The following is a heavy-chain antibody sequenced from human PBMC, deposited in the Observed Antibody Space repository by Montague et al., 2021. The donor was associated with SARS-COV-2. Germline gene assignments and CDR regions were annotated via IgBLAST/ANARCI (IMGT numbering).Heavy chain of an antibody. V-gene: IGHV4-59*12. CDR2: IYDGGAV. Sequence: SETLSLTCTVSGGSITGYYWSWLRRSPGKGLEGMAYIYDGGAVNYNPSLGSRVTISTDTSKNQLSLKVNSVTAADTAVYYCVRDHPYGGPRGAYDIWGQGTVVTVSS. CDR3: VRDHPYGGPRGAYDI. CDR1: GGSITGYY. J-gene: IGHJ3*02. D-gene: IGHD4-23*01.